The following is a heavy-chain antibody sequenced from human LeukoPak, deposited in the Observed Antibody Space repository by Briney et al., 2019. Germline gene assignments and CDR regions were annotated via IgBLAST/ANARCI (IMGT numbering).Heavy chain of an antibody. V-gene: IGHV4-4*07. CDR1: GGSISGYY. CDR2: IYISGST. D-gene: IGHD3-10*01. Sequence: SETLSLTCTVSGGSISGYYWNWIRQPAGKGLEWIGRIYISGSTNYNPSLKSRVTMSIDTSKNQFSLKLSSVTAADTAVYYCARAGDGLGSYDNADYDYWGQGTLVTVSS. CDR3: ARAGDGLGSYDNADYDY. J-gene: IGHJ4*02.